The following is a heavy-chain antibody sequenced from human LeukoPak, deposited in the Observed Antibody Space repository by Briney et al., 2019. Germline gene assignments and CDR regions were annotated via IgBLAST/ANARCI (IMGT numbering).Heavy chain of an antibody. V-gene: IGHV3-23*01. CDR3: AKDPSEVVPAATGFWFDP. D-gene: IGHD2-2*01. CDR1: GFTFRSFA. J-gene: IGHJ5*02. Sequence: GGSLTLSCAACGFTFRSFAMRWLPHAPGKGRVGGSAISGSDGSKYYADSVKGRSTISRDNSKNTLYLQMNSLRAEDTAVYYCAKDPSEVVPAATGFWFDPWGQGTLVTVSS. CDR2: ISGSDGSK.